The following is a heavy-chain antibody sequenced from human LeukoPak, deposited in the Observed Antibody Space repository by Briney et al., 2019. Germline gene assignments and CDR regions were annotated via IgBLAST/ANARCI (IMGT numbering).Heavy chain of an antibody. J-gene: IGHJ6*02. V-gene: IGHV1-69*06. Sequence: SVKVSCKASGGTFSSYAISWVRQAPGQGLEWMGGIIPIFGTANYAQKFQGRVTITADKSTSTAYMELSSLRSEDTAVYYCAKDLSDPVKYCSSTSCKYYYYYYGMDVWGQGTTVTVSS. CDR3: AKDLSDPVKYCSSTSCKYYYYYYGMDV. D-gene: IGHD2-2*01. CDR2: IIPIFGTA. CDR1: GGTFSSYA.